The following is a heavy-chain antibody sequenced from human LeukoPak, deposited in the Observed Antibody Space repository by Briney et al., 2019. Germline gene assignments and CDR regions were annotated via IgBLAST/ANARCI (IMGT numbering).Heavy chain of an antibody. D-gene: IGHD6-13*01. Sequence: HPGGSLRLSWAASGFTFSSYALSWVRQAPGEGLESVSTISGSGDTTYYADSVKGRFTISRDNSKNTLYLQMNSLRAEDTAVYYCAVQRTLWQQVLDHWGQGTLVTVSS. CDR1: GFTFSSYA. CDR2: ISGSGDTT. CDR3: AVQRTLWQQVLDH. J-gene: IGHJ4*02. V-gene: IGHV3-23*01.